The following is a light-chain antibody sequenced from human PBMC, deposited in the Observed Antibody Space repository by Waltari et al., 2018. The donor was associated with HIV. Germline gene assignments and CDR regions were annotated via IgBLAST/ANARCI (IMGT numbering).Light chain of an antibody. CDR3: FSYATGSYWV. V-gene: IGLV2-11*01. CDR1: SIDVGCYNF. CDR2: DVT. J-gene: IGLJ3*02. Sequence: QSALTQPRSVSGSPGQSVNISCTGTSIDVGCYNFVSWYQQHPGKAPKLMIYDVTKRPSGVPDRFSGSKSGNTASLTISGLQAEDEADYYCFSYATGSYWVFGGGTKLTAL.